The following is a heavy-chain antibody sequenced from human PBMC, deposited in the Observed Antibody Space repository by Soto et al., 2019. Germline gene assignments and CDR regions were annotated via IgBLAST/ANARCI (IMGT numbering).Heavy chain of an antibody. V-gene: IGHV3-30-3*01. J-gene: IGHJ4*02. CDR2: ISYDGSNK. CDR3: ARVWELHFDY. D-gene: IGHD1-26*01. CDR1: GFTFSSYA. Sequence: QVQLVESGGGVVQPGRSLRLSCAASGFTFSSYAMHWVRQAPGKGLEWVAVISYDGSNKYYADSVKGRFTISRDNSKNTMYLQMISLRAEDTAVYYCARVWELHFDYWGQGTLVTVSS.